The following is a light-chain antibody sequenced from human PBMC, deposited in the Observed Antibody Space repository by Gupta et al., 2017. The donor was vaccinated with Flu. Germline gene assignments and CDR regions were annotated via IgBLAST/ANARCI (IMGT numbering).Light chain of an antibody. CDR3: QHEHKWPRT. CDR1: QSIAKE. J-gene: IGKJ1*01. Sequence: PANMSWSPGERATLSCRASQSIAKELGWYQHKPGQAPRFLIYGASTRATGIPARFSVSGSGAEFTLTISSQQSEDFAVYYCQHEHKWPRTFGQGTKVEVK. V-gene: IGKV3-15*01. CDR2: GAS.